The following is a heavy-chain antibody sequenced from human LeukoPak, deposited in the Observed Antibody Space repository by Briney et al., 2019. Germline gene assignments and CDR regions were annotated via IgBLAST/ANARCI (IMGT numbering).Heavy chain of an antibody. CDR1: GYTFTSYG. V-gene: IGHV1-18*01. J-gene: IGHJ4*02. D-gene: IGHD3-22*01. Sequence: ASVKVSCKASGYTFTSYGISWVRQAPGQGLEWMGWISAYNGNTNYARKLQGRVTMTTDISTSTAYMELRSLRSDDTAVYYCAREWGAYYYDSSGYLHFDYWGQGTLVTVSS. CDR3: AREWGAYYYDSSGYLHFDY. CDR2: ISAYNGNT.